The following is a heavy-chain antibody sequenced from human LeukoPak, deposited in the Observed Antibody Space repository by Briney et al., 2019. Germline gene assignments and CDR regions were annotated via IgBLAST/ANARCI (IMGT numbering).Heavy chain of an antibody. CDR2: NHPNSGGT. Sequence: AASVKVSRKASGYTFNGYYMQWVRQAPGRGLEWVGWNHPNSGGTHYAQMFQGWVTMTRDTSISTAYMGVNRMRSDDTAVYYCARAHSAPYYDSSVGGSFDPWGQGTLVTVSS. CDR1: GYTFNGYY. J-gene: IGHJ5*02. D-gene: IGHD3-22*01. CDR3: ARAHSAPYYDSSVGGSFDP. V-gene: IGHV1-2*04.